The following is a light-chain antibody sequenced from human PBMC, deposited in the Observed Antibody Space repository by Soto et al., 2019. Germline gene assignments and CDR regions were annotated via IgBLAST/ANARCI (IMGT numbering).Light chain of an antibody. CDR1: QSISSW. CDR3: QQYNSSMWT. Sequence: DIQMTQSPSTLSASVGYTVTVTCRASQSISSWLAWYQRKPGKAPKLLIYKASSLESGVPSRFSGSGSGTEFTLTISSLQPDDFATYYCQQYNSSMWTFGQGTKVDIK. J-gene: IGKJ1*01. CDR2: KAS. V-gene: IGKV1-5*03.